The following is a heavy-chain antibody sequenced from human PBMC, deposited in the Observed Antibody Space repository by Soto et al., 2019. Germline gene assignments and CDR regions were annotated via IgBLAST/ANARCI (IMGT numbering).Heavy chain of an antibody. V-gene: IGHV4-4*02. CDR1: GGSISSSNW. CDR2: IYHSGST. CDR3: ARRSYNTAMVTTPGAAFDI. Sequence: QVQLQESGPGLVKPSGTLSLTCAVSGGSISSSNWWSWVRQPPGKGLEWIGEIYHSGSTNYNPSLKSRVTISVDKSKNQFSLKLSSVTAADTAVYYCARRSYNTAMVTTPGAAFDIWGQGTMVTVSS. J-gene: IGHJ3*02. D-gene: IGHD5-18*01.